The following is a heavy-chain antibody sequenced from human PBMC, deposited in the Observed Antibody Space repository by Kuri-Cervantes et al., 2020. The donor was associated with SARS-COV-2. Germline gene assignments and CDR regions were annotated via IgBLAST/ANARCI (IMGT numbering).Heavy chain of an antibody. D-gene: IGHD6-6*01. CDR1: GFTFSSYG. CDR3: ARGPYGSSTFDY. V-gene: IGHV3-33*01. J-gene: IGHJ4*02. CDR2: IWYDGSNK. Sequence: GESLKISCAASGFTFSSYGMHWVRQAPGKGLEWVAVIWYDGSNKYYADSVKGRFTTSRDNSKNTLYLQMNSLRAEDTAVYYCARGPYGSSTFDYWGQGTLVTVSS.